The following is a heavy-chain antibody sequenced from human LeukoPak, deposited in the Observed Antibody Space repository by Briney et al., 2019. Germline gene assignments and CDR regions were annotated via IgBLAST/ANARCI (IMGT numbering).Heavy chain of an antibody. V-gene: IGHV3-23*01. Sequence: GGSLRLSCGASGFNFSSYAMIWVRQAPGKAVEGVSAISGSGCGTYYADSVKRRFTISRDNSKNTLYLQMNSLRAEDTAVYYCAKDREQLWSPFDYWGQGTLVTVSS. D-gene: IGHD5-18*01. J-gene: IGHJ4*02. CDR2: ISGSGCGT. CDR3: AKDREQLWSPFDY. CDR1: GFNFSSYA.